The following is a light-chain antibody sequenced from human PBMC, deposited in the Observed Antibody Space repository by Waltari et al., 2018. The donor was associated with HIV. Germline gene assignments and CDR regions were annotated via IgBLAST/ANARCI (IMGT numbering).Light chain of an antibody. Sequence: IVLTQSPGTLSLSSGESATLSCRASQSITSNYLAWYQQKPGQAPRLIIYSASSRATATPDRFTGSGSGTDFTLTISTLEPEDFADYYCQQYGESPLTFGGGTKVEI. J-gene: IGKJ4*01. CDR1: QSITSNY. CDR2: SAS. V-gene: IGKV3-20*01. CDR3: QQYGESPLT.